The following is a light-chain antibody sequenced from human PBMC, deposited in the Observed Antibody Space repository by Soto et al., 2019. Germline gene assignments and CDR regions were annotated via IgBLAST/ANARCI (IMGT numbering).Light chain of an antibody. CDR3: SSYAGSNNPVI. CDR1: SSDVGGYNY. CDR2: EVS. Sequence: QSALTQPPSASGSPGQSVTISCTGTSSDVGGYNYVSWYQQHPGKAPKFMIYEVSKRPSGVPDCFSGSKSGNTASLTVSGLQADDEADYYCSSYAGSNNPVIFGGGTQLTVL. V-gene: IGLV2-8*01. J-gene: IGLJ2*01.